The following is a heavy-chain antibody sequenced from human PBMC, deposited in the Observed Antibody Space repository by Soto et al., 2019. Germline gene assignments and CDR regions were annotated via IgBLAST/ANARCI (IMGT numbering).Heavy chain of an antibody. Sequence: SETLSLTYTVSGYSISGGSYWAWIRQPPGKGPEWIASIYHGGTTFYNPSLKSRITISVDTSNNQFSLKLTSVTAADMAVYYCARVHVMVVAGSTFDYWGHGTLVTVSS. J-gene: IGHJ4*01. CDR1: GYSISGGSY. D-gene: IGHD6-19*01. V-gene: IGHV4-38-2*02. CDR2: IYHGGTT. CDR3: ARVHVMVVAGSTFDY.